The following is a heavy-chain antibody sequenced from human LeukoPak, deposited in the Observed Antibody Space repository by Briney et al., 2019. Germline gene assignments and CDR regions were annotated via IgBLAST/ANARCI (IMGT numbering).Heavy chain of an antibody. Sequence: PSETLSLTCAVYGGSFSGYYWSWIRQPPGKGLEWTGEINHSGSTNYNPSLKSRVTISVDTSKNQFSLKLSSVTAADTAVYYCARAAYYDFWSGYYHLDYWGQGTLVTVSS. CDR3: ARAAYYDFWSGYYHLDY. D-gene: IGHD3-3*01. CDR1: GGSFSGYY. V-gene: IGHV4-34*01. CDR2: INHSGST. J-gene: IGHJ4*02.